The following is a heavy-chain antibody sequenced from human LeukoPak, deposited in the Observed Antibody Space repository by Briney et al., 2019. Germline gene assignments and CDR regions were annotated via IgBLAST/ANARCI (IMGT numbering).Heavy chain of an antibody. CDR1: ADSFISCC. J-gene: IGHJ4*02. D-gene: IGHD6-13*01. Sequence: SADSFISCCNCCWIQMPPRGRLWRIGIDPCGGSTNYSPSLQGHVTISADKSISTAYLQWSSLKASDTAMYYCARHSSSWTWDYWGQGTLVTVSS. CDR2: IDPCGGST. V-gene: IGHV5-10-1*01. CDR3: ARHSSSWTWDY.